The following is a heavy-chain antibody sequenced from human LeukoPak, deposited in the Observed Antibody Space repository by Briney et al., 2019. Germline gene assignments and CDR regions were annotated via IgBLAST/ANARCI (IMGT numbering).Heavy chain of an antibody. CDR1: GGSLNGHY. J-gene: IGHJ3*02. V-gene: IGHV4-34*01. Sequence: PSETLSLTCAVYGGSLNGHYWSWIRQPPGKGLEWIGEGSESGGTKFNPSLKSRVTISADTSKNQFSLKLSSVTAADTAVYYCARQGNSIREPGAFDIWGQGTMVTVSS. D-gene: IGHD1-14*01. CDR3: ARQGNSIREPGAFDI. CDR2: GSESGGT.